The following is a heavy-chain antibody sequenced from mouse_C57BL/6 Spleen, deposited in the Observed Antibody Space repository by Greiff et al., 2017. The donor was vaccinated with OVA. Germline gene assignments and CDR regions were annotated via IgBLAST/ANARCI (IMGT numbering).Heavy chain of an antibody. D-gene: IGHD2-4*01. CDR2: LYPGSGNT. J-gene: IGHJ4*01. CDR3: AEGYDYDVDAMDY. CDR1: GYSFTSYY. Sequence: QVQLQQSGPELVKPGASVKISCKASGYSFTSYYIHWVKQRPGQGLEWIGWLYPGSGNTKYNEKFKGKATLTADTSSSTAYMQLSSLTSEDSAVYYCAEGYDYDVDAMDYWGQGTSVTVSS. V-gene: IGHV1-66*01.